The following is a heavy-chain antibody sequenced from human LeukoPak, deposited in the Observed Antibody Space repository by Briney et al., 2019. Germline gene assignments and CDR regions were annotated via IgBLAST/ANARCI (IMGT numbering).Heavy chain of an antibody. D-gene: IGHD2-2*02. CDR1: GFTFSSYA. CDR2: ISGSGGST. V-gene: IGHV3-23*01. Sequence: GGSLRLSCAASGFTFSSYAMSWVRQAPGKGLEWVSAISGSGGSTYYADSVKGRFTISRDNSKNTLYLQMNSLRAEDTAVYYCARASPPYPHYYYYGMDVWGQGTTVTVSS. J-gene: IGHJ6*02. CDR3: ARASPPYPHYYYYGMDV.